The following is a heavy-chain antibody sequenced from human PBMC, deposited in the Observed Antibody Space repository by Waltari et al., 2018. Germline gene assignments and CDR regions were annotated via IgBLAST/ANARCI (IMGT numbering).Heavy chain of an antibody. D-gene: IGHD5-18*01. CDR1: GYTFTGYY. J-gene: IGHJ4*02. CDR2: INPNSGGT. CDR3: ARGGGWVDTAMVNFDY. V-gene: IGHV1-2*06. Sequence: QVQLVQSGAEVKKPGASVKVSCKASGYTFTGYYMHWVRQAPGQGLEWMGRINPNSGGTNYAQKFQGRVTMTRDTSISTAYMELSRLRSDDTAVYYCARGGGWVDTAMVNFDYWGQGTLVTVSS.